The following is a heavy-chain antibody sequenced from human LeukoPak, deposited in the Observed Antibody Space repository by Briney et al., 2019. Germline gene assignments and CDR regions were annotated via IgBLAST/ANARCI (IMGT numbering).Heavy chain of an antibody. CDR2: ISYDGSNK. CDR3: ARHTGSTWSTGY. CDR1: GFTFSSYA. Sequence: GRSLRLSCAASGFTFSSYAMHWVRQAPGKGLEWVAVISYDGSNKYYADSVKGRFTISRDNSDNTLYLQMSSLRAGDTAVYYCARHTGSTWSTGYWGQGALVTVSS. D-gene: IGHD6-13*01. V-gene: IGHV3-30-3*01. J-gene: IGHJ4*02.